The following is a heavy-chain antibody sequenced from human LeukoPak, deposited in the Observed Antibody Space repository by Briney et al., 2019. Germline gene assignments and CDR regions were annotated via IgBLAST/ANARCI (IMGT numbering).Heavy chain of an antibody. CDR2: IYPGDSDT. V-gene: IGHV5-51*01. CDR1: GYSFTGYW. J-gene: IGHJ6*02. D-gene: IGHD4-17*01. CDR3: ARDYGGNSYYYGMDV. Sequence: GESLKISCKGSGYSFTGYWIGWVRQMPGKGLEWMGIIYPGDSDTRYSPSFQGQVPISADKSIRTAYLQWSSLKASDTAMYYCARDYGGNSYYYGMDVWGQGTTVTVSS.